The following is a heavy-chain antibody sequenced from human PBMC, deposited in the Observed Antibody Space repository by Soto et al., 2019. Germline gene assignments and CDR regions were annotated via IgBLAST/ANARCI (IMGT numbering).Heavy chain of an antibody. J-gene: IGHJ4*02. CDR2: IKQDGSET. CDR3: VRDWAYCRGGICYSVLDY. Sequence: EVQLVESGGGLAQPGGSLRLSCAVSGFTFSTYWMNWVRQAPGKGPEWVANIKQDGSETYYVDSVKGRFVISSDNAKISLYLQMNSLRAEDTAVYYCVRDWAYCRGGICYSVLDYWGQGTLVTVSS. V-gene: IGHV3-7*01. CDR1: GFTFSTYW. D-gene: IGHD2-15*01.